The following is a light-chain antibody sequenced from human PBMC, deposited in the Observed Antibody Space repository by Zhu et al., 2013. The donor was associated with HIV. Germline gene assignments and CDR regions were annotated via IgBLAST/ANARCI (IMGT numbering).Light chain of an antibody. CDR3: SSFSTSTPCV. CDR1: ILRTYY. CDR2: EKH. Sequence: SSDLTQDPAVSVALGQTVRITCQGDILRTYYPNWYQQKPGQAPVCVMYEKHRRPSGVSNRFSGSKSGNTASLMISGLRSEDEADYYCSSFSTSTPCVFGRGTHVTVL. J-gene: IGLJ1*01. V-gene: IGLV3-19*01.